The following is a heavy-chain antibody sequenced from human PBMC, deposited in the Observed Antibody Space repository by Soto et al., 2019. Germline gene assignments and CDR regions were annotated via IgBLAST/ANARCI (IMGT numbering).Heavy chain of an antibody. CDR1: GFRFGSYS. D-gene: IGHD1-26*01. CDR3: AQVGGSYSTAIDY. V-gene: IGHV3-48*02. J-gene: IGHJ4*02. CDR2: ISSTSGTI. Sequence: GGSLRLSCAASGFRFGSYSMNWVRQAPGQGLEWLSYISSTSGTIYYADSVKGRFTISRDNAKNSLYLQMSSLRDDDTAVYYCAQVGGSYSTAIDYWGQGTLVTVSS.